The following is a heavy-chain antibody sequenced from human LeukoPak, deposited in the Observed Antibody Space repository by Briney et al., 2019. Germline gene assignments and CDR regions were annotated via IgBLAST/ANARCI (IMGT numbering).Heavy chain of an antibody. CDR2: VYYSGSP. CDR3: ASGSYAYYYMDV. CDR1: GGSISSYY. D-gene: IGHD1-26*01. J-gene: IGHJ6*03. Sequence: SETLSLTCTVSGGSISSYYWSWLRQPPGKGVEWIGYVYYSGSPNYHPPLKRRVTISVDTCKNQIFLKLSSLTAADPAVYYCASGSYAYYYMDVWGKGTTVTVSS. V-gene: IGHV4-59*01.